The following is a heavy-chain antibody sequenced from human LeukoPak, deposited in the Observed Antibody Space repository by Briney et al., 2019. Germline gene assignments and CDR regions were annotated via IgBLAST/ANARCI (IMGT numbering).Heavy chain of an antibody. CDR1: GFTFNRYA. J-gene: IGHJ6*02. Sequence: PGGSLRLSCAASGFTFNRYAMHWVRQAPGKGLEWVAFIRYDGSDKYYADSVKGRFTISRDNSKNTLYLQMNSLRAEDTAVYYCARFRMTGYYYYGMDVWGQGTTVTVSS. CDR2: IRYDGSDK. CDR3: ARFRMTGYYYYGMDV. V-gene: IGHV3-30*02. D-gene: IGHD3-9*01.